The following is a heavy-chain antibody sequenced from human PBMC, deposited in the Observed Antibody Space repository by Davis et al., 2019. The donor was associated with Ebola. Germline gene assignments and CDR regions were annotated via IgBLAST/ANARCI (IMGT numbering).Heavy chain of an antibody. CDR1: GGSVSRSSDF. CDR2: IYYSGST. CDR3: ARNSITKFNWLDP. V-gene: IGHV4-61*01. J-gene: IGHJ5*02. D-gene: IGHD1-14*01. Sequence: MPSETLSLTCTVSGGSVSRSSDFWSWIRQSPGRGLEWIGYIYYSGSTNYNPSLKSRATISVDTSKNQFSLKLSSVTAADTAVYYCARNSITKFNWLDPWGQGALVTVSS.